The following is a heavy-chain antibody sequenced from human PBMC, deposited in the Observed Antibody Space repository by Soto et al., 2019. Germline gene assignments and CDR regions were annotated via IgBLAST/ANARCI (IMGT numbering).Heavy chain of an antibody. CDR1: GFTFSNFD. CDR2: IGAARDP. V-gene: IGHV3-13*05. CDR3: SRANTGRLPRRADYYYTMDV. J-gene: IGHJ6*02. Sequence: EVQLVESGGGLVQPGESLRLSCATSGFTFSNFDMHWVRQVPGKGLEWVSAIGAARDPYYLGSLKVRFTISRENAKNYLYLQITDLMAGDSAVYSWSRANTGRLPRRADYYYTMDVWGQGTTVTVSS. D-gene: IGHD5-18*01.